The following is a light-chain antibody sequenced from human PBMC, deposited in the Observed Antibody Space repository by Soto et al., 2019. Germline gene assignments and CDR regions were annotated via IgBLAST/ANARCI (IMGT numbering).Light chain of an antibody. CDR1: QSVRKN. V-gene: IGKV3-15*01. CDR2: GTS. CDR3: QQFDDWPT. J-gene: IGKJ1*01. Sequence: DIVMTQSPATLLLSPGETATHSCRASQSVRKNLAWYQQKPGQAPRLLIYGTSNRATGIPDRISGSRSGTEFTLTISSLQSEDFGVYYCQQFDDWPTFGQGTKVDI.